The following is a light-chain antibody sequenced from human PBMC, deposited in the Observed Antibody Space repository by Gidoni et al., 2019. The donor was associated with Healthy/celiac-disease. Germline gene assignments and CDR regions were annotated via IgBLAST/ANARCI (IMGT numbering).Light chain of an antibody. CDR2: WAS. J-gene: IGKJ2*01. Sequence: DIVMTQSPDSLAVSLGERATINCKSSPSVLYSSNNKNYLAWYQQKPGQPPKLLIYWASTRESGVPDRFSGSGYGTDFTLTISSLQAEDVAVYYCQQYYSTPYTFXQXTKLEIK. V-gene: IGKV4-1*01. CDR3: QQYYSTPYT. CDR1: PSVLYSSNNKNY.